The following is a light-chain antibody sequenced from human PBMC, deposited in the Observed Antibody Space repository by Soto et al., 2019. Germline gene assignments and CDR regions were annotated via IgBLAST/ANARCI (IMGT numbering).Light chain of an antibody. CDR2: AAS. V-gene: IGKV1-39*01. Sequence: DIQMTQSPSTLPASVGDRVTITCRASQSISNWLAWYQQKPGKAPKLLIYAASNLQSGVPSRFSGSGSGTDFTLSISSLQPEDFATYYCQQSYRTPLFGPGTKVDIK. J-gene: IGKJ3*01. CDR1: QSISNW. CDR3: QQSYRTPL.